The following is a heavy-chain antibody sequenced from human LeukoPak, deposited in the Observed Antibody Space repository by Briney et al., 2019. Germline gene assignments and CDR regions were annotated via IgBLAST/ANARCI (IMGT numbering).Heavy chain of an antibody. CDR1: GFIFSNYG. CDR2: IRYDESDK. J-gene: IGHJ4*02. Sequence: GGSLRLSCAASGFIFSNYGMHWVRQAPGKGLEWVAFIRYDESDKYYAASVKGRFTISRDNSKNTLYLQMNRLRGEDSAVYYCAKSIAVAGFAGGRTFDYWGQGTLVTVSS. CDR3: AKSIAVAGFAGGRTFDY. V-gene: IGHV3-30*02. D-gene: IGHD6-19*01.